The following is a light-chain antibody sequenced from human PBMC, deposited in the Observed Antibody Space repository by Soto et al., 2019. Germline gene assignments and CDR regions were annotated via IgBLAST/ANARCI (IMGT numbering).Light chain of an antibody. CDR2: KVS. J-gene: IGKJ1*01. CDR3: MQGAHWPPT. Sequence: EVVMTQSPLSLPVTLGQPASISCRSSQSLVHSNGHTYLIWFQQRPGQSPRRLIYKVSNRDSGVPERCSGSGSGTDFTLRISRVEAEDVGVYYCMQGAHWPPTFGQGTKVEIK. CDR1: QSLVHSNGHTY. V-gene: IGKV2-30*02.